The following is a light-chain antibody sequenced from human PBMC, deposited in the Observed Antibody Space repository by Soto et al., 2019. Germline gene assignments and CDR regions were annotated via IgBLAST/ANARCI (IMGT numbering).Light chain of an antibody. V-gene: IGKV3-20*01. CDR3: QQYFTSPIT. J-gene: IGKJ5*01. CDR1: QSVNSR. Sequence: EIGLTHSPGTLALSPWEIATHSCRASQSVNSRLAWYQHKPGQAPRLLISGASNRASGIPARFSGWGSGTDFTLTISRVDPADFAFYYCQQYFTSPITFGQGTRLENK. CDR2: GAS.